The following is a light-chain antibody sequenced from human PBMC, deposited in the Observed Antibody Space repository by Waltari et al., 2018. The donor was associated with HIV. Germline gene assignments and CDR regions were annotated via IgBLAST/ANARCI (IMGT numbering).Light chain of an antibody. CDR2: LGS. CDR1: RSLLHSDGYNY. V-gene: IGKV2-28*01. CDR3: IQTLQTPVS. Sequence: DIVMTQSPLSLPVTPGEPASISCRSSRSLLHSDGYNYLDWYLQKPGQSPQVLISLGSNRASGVPDRFSGSGAGTDFALKISRVEAEDVGIYYCIQTLQTPVSFGQGTRLEIK. J-gene: IGKJ5*01.